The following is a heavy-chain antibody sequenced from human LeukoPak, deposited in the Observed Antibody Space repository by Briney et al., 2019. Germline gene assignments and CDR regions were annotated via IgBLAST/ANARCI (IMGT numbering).Heavy chain of an antibody. CDR3: ARIIGAFGTYRYDS. CDR2: INQEGSER. J-gene: IGHJ4*02. CDR1: GFTFSRYS. D-gene: IGHD3-16*02. V-gene: IGHV3-7*01. Sequence: GGSLRLSCAASGFTFSRYSLNWVRQAPGKGLEWVGNINQEGSERNHGDSVNGRFTISRDNAENSLYLQMNSLRAEDTAVYYCARIIGAFGTYRYDSWGQGTLVSVSS.